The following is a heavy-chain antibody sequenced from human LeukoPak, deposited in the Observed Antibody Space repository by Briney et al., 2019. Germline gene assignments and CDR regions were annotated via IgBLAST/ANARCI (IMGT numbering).Heavy chain of an antibody. Sequence: PGGSLRLSCAASGFTFSSYAMHWVRQAPGKGLEWVAVISYDGSNKYYADSVKGRFTISRDNSKNTLYLQMNSLRAEDTAVYYCARVGSSWLDDYWGQGTLVTVSS. CDR2: ISYDGSNK. V-gene: IGHV3-30-3*01. J-gene: IGHJ4*02. D-gene: IGHD6-13*01. CDR1: GFTFSSYA. CDR3: ARVGSSWLDDY.